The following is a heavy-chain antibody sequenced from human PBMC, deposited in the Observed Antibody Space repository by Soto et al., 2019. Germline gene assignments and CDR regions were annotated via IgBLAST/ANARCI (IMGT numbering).Heavy chain of an antibody. V-gene: IGHV3-15*01. CDR3: TTPPAPAGYYYGSGSRPLLDY. CDR1: GFTFSNAW. Sequence: GGSLRLSCAASGFTFSNAWMSWVRQAPGKGLEWVGRIKSKTDGGTTDYAAPVKGRFTITRDDSKNTLYLQMNSLKTEDTAVYYCTTPPAPAGYYYGSGSRPLLDYWGQGTLVTVSS. CDR2: IKSKTDGGTT. J-gene: IGHJ4*02. D-gene: IGHD3-10*01.